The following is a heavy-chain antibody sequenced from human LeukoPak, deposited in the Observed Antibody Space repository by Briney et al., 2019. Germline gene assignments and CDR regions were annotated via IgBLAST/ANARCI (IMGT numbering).Heavy chain of an antibody. CDR2: ISYDGSNK. J-gene: IGHJ3*02. D-gene: IGHD3-22*01. CDR1: GFTFSNYA. V-gene: IGHV3-30-3*01. Sequence: GGSLRLSCAASGFTFSNYAMHWVRQAPGKGLEWVAVISYDGSNKCYADSVKGRFTISRDNSKNTLYLQMNSLRAEDTAVNYCARDLYDSSESAFDIWGQGTMVTVSS. CDR3: ARDLYDSSESAFDI.